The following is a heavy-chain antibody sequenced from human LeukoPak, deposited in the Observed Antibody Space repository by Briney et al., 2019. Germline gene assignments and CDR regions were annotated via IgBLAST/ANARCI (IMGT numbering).Heavy chain of an antibody. D-gene: IGHD2-2*01. J-gene: IGHJ3*01. Sequence: EASVKVSCKASGYTFGGYYVHWVRQALGQGPEWMGWINPNSGDTKYAQKFQGRVTMTTETSIRTAYMELSSLKSDDTAVFYCARASWQDTLDFWGQGTMVTVSS. CDR3: ARASWQDTLDF. CDR1: GYTFGGYY. CDR2: INPNSGDT. V-gene: IGHV1-2*02.